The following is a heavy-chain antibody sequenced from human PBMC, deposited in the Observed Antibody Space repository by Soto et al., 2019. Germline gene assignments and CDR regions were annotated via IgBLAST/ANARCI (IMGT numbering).Heavy chain of an antibody. Sequence: PGGSLRLSCAASGFTFSSYAMSWVRQAPGKGLEWVSAISGSGGSTYYADSVKGRFTISRDDSKNTLYLQMNSLRAEDTAVYYCAKTWVVYYYGMDVWGQGTTVTVSS. V-gene: IGHV3-23*01. CDR3: AKTWVVYYYGMDV. J-gene: IGHJ6*02. CDR1: GFTFSSYA. D-gene: IGHD2-15*01. CDR2: ISGSGGST.